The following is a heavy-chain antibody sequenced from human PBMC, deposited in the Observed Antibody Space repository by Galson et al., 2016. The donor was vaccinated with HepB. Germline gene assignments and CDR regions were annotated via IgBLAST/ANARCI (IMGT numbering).Heavy chain of an antibody. CDR2: INSDGSSP. Sequence: SLRLSCAASGFTFSSYWLHWVRQAPGKGLVWVPRINSDGSSPIYADSVKARFTISRDNAKNTLYLQMNSLRAEDTAVYYCARAGGQLLERLDVWGQGTLVTVSS. CDR1: GFTFSSYW. V-gene: IGHV3-74*01. D-gene: IGHD6-19*01. CDR3: ARAGGQLLERLDV. J-gene: IGHJ4*02.